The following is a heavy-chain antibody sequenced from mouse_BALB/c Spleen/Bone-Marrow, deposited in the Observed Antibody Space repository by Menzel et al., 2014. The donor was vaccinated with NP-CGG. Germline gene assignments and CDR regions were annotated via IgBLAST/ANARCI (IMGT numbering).Heavy chain of an antibody. J-gene: IGHJ4*01. Sequence: VMLVESGPGLVAPSQSLSITCTVSGFSLTGYGVNWVRQPPGKGLEWLGMIWGDGSTDYNSALKSGLSISKDNSKSQVFLKMNSLQTDDTARYYCARGEDYDDYYAMDYWGQGTSVTVSS. CDR2: IWGDGST. D-gene: IGHD2-4*01. V-gene: IGHV2-6-7*01. CDR1: GFSLTGYG. CDR3: ARGEDYDDYYAMDY.